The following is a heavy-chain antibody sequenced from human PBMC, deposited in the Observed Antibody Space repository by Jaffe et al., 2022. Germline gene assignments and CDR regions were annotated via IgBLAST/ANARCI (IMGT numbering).Heavy chain of an antibody. V-gene: IGHV1-8*01. CDR2: MNPNSGNT. CDR3: ASWGDCGGDCYRGYYYMDV. CDR1: GYTFTSYD. D-gene: IGHD2-21*01. J-gene: IGHJ6*03. Sequence: QVQLVQSGAEVKKPGASVKVSCKASGYTFTSYDINWVRQATGQGLEWMGWMNPNSGNTGYAQKFQGRVTMTRNTSISTAYMELSSLRSEDTAVYYCASWGDCGGDCYRGYYYMDVWGKGTTVTVSS.